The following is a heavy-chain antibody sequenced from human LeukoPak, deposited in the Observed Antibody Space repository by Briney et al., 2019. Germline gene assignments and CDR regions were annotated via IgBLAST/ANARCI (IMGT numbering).Heavy chain of an antibody. CDR3: AREGLRLGDY. Sequence: SQALSLTCDISGDSLSSNSAAWIWIRQSPSRGLEWLGRTYYRSKWYNEYALSVKSRIAIYPDTYKTQFSLQLNSVTPEDTAVYLCAREGLRLGDYWGQGTLVTVSS. CDR2: TYYRSKWYN. J-gene: IGHJ4*02. CDR1: GDSLSSNSAA. D-gene: IGHD5-12*01. V-gene: IGHV6-1*01.